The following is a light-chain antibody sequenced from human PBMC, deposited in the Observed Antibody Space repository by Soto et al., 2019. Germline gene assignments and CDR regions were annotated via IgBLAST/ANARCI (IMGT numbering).Light chain of an antibody. CDR3: QRSDSTPLT. Sequence: DIQMTQSPSSLSASVGDRVTITCRASQSISRYLNWYQQEPGKAPKLLIYAASSLQSGVPSRFSGSGSGTDFTLTISSLQPEDFATYYCQRSDSTPLTFGGGTTVEIK. CDR1: QSISRY. V-gene: IGKV1-39*01. J-gene: IGKJ4*01. CDR2: AAS.